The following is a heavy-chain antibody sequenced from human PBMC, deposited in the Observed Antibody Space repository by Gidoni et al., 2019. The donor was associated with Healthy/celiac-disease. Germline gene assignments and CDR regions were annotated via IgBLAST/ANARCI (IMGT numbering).Heavy chain of an antibody. D-gene: IGHD3-10*01. CDR2: IYYSGST. J-gene: IGHJ6*03. Sequence: QVQLQASGPGLVKPSETLSLTCTVSAGSISSYYWSWIRQPPGKGLEWIGYIYYSGSTNYNPSLKSRVTISVDTSKNQFSLKLSSVTAADTAVYYCARDLHYYGSGSYFPYYYMDVWGKGTTVTVSS. CDR3: ARDLHYYGSGSYFPYYYMDV. CDR1: AGSISSYY. V-gene: IGHV4-59*01.